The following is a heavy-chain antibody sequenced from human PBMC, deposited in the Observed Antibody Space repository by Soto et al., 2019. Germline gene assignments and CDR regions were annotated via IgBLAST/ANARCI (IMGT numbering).Heavy chain of an antibody. J-gene: IGHJ4*02. CDR1: GYTFTTYG. D-gene: IGHD5-18*01. CDR3: ERAPGKQPSGY. CDR2: ISAYNGNT. V-gene: IGHV1-18*01. Sequence: ASVKVSCKASGYTFTTYGISWVRQAPGQGLEWMGRISAYNGNTNYAQKLQGRVTMTTETSTSTAYMELRSLRSDDTAVYYCERAPGKQPSGYWGQGTLVTVSS.